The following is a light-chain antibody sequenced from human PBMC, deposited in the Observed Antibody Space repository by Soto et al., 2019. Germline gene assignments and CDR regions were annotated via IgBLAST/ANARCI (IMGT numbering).Light chain of an antibody. CDR1: QSVSSK. V-gene: IGKV3-15*01. CDR2: GAS. J-gene: IGKJ1*01. CDR3: QWYMTGRT. Sequence: EIVMTQSPATPSVSAGKRATLSCRASQSVSSKLAWYQQKPGQAPRLLISGASPRAPGMPARFSGNGYGTEFTRAINCLPSEDFAVHSLQWYMTGRTFVQGTKVDIK.